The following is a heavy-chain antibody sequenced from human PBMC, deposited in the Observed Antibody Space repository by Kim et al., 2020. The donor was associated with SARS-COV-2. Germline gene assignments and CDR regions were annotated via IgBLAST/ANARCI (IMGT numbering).Heavy chain of an antibody. Sequence: LKSRVTISVDTSKNQFSLKLSSVTAADTAVYYCARGPIKYSGYVSYGMDVWGQGTTVTVSS. J-gene: IGHJ6*02. D-gene: IGHD5-12*01. V-gene: IGHV4-34*01. CDR3: ARGPIKYSGYVSYGMDV.